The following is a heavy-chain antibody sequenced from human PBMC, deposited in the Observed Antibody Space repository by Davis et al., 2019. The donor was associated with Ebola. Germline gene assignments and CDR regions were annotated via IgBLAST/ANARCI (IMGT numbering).Heavy chain of an antibody. D-gene: IGHD6-19*01. CDR1: GFTFSTYS. V-gene: IGHV3-21*01. J-gene: IGHJ6*04. CDR2: ISSDSDYI. Sequence: GGSLRLSCAASGFTFSTYSMSWVRHAPGKGLEWVSSISSDSDYIYYADSAKGRFTISRDNAKNSLYLQMNSLRAEDTAVYYCARESQWLVPRGPRYGMDVWGKGTTVTVSS. CDR3: ARESQWLVPRGPRYGMDV.